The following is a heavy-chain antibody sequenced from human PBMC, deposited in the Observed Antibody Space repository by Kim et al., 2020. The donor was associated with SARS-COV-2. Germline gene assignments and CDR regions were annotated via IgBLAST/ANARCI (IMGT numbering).Heavy chain of an antibody. V-gene: IGHV1-3*01. D-gene: IGHD2-2*01. J-gene: IGHJ6*02. Sequence: ASVKVSCKASGYTFTSYAMHWVRQAPGQRLEWMGWINAGNGNTKYSQKFQGRVTITRDTSASTAYMELSSLRSEDTAVYYCARDRIVVVPAASEFGGVYYYYGMDVWGQGTTVTVSS. CDR3: ARDRIVVVPAASEFGGVYYYYGMDV. CDR2: INAGNGNT. CDR1: GYTFTSYA.